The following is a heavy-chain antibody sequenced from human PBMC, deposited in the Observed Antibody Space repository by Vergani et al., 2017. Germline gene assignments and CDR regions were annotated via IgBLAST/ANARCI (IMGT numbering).Heavy chain of an antibody. V-gene: IGHV3-48*01. CDR2: ISSSSSTI. D-gene: IGHD4-17*01. J-gene: IGHJ4*02. CDR3: ASQDVKAHDYDNY. CDR1: GFTFSSYS. Sequence: EVQLVESGGGLVQPGWSLRLSCAASGFTFSSYSMNWVRQAPGKGLEWVSYISSSSSTIYYADSVKGRFTISRDNAKNSLYLQMNSLRAEDTAVYYCASQDVKAHDYDNYWGQGTLVTVSS.